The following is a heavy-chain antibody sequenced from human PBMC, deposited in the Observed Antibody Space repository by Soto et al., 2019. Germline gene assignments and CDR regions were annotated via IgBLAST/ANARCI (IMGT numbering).Heavy chain of an antibody. CDR1: GFTFSSYG. D-gene: IGHD3-3*01. J-gene: IGHJ6*02. Sequence: PGGSLRLSCAASGFTFSSYGMHWVRQAPGKGLEWVAVISYDGSNKYYADSVKGRFTISRDNSKNTLYLQMNSLRAEDTAVYYCAKLRFLEWLAYYYGMDVWGQGTTGTVSS. V-gene: IGHV3-30*18. CDR3: AKLRFLEWLAYYYGMDV. CDR2: ISYDGSNK.